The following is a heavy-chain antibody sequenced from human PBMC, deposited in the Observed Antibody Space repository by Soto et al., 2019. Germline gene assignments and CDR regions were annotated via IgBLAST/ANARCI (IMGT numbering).Heavy chain of an antibody. CDR1: CFTFSRYA. D-gene: IGHD3-9*01. Sequence: PGGSLRLSCAASCFTFSRYAMSWVRQAPGKGLEWVSAISGSGGSTYYADSVKGRFTISRDNSKNTLYLQMNSLRAEDTAVYYWAKYLPYYDILTGYYEANYYGMDVWGQGTTVTVSS. CDR2: ISGSGGST. V-gene: IGHV3-23*01. CDR3: AKYLPYYDILTGYYEANYYGMDV. J-gene: IGHJ6*02.